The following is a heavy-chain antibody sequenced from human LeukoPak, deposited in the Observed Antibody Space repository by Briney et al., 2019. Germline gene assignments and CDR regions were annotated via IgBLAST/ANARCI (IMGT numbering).Heavy chain of an antibody. J-gene: IGHJ6*02. CDR1: GYTFTDYY. D-gene: IGHD2-15*01. CDR2: ISPFNGNT. V-gene: IGHV1-18*04. CDR3: ARDLDIVVVAAALRHYGLDV. Sequence: ASVRVSCKASGYTFTDYYMHWVRQAPGQGLEWMGWISPFNGNTNYAQKLQGRVTMTTDTSTSTVYMELRSLRSDDTAVYYCARDLDIVVVAAALRHYGLDVWGQGTTVTVS.